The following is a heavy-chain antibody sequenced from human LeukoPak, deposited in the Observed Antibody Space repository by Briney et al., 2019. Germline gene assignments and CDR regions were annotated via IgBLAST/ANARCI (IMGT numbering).Heavy chain of an antibody. CDR3: ARGIEAAAVTEFDY. CDR1: GYIFTTSW. V-gene: IGHV5-51*01. D-gene: IGHD6-13*01. Sequence: GASLKISCKGSGYIFTTSWIGWVRQMPGKGLEWMGIIHPRDSDTRYRPSFQGQVTISADKSISTAYLHWNSLRASDTAMYYCARGIEAAAVTEFDYWGQGTLVTVSS. J-gene: IGHJ4*02. CDR2: IHPRDSDT.